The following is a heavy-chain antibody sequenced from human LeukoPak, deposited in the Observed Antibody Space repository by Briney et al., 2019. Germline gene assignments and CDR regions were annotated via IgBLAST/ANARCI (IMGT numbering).Heavy chain of an antibody. J-gene: IGHJ5*02. CDR3: ARHPALFIPGDKNWFDP. D-gene: IGHD4-17*01. CDR2: ISPSGGST. CDR1: GYTFSRYY. V-gene: IGHV1-46*01. Sequence: ASVKVSCKASGYTFSRYYMHWVRQAPGQGLEWMGIISPSGGSTTYAQKFQGRVTMTRDTSKNQFSLKLSSVTAADTAVYYCARHPALFIPGDKNWFDPWGQGTLVTVSS.